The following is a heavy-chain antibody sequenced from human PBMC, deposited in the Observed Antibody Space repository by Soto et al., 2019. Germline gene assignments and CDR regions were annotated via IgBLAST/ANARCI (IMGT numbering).Heavy chain of an antibody. Sequence: EMQLVESGGGLVQPGGSLRLTCAASGFTVSNNYMTWVRQAPGRGLECVSVIQSDGTTFYADSVKGRFTISRDTSKNTLFLQMNSLRADDTAVYFCAREVLDDGSGYVDAFDIWGQGTRVTVSS. D-gene: IGHD3-22*01. CDR2: IQSDGTT. CDR3: AREVLDDGSGYVDAFDI. CDR1: GFTVSNNY. V-gene: IGHV3-66*01. J-gene: IGHJ3*02.